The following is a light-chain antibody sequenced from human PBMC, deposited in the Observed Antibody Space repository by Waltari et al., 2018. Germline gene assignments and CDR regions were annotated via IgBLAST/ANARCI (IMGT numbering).Light chain of an antibody. Sequence: IVLTQSPGTLSLSPGERATLSCRASQYISRSLAWYQQKPGQAPKPLIYGAYTRASGIPDRFTGSGSGTDFSLTISSLEPEDFAIYFCQHYVRLPATFGQGTKVEIK. CDR2: GAY. CDR3: QHYVRLPAT. V-gene: IGKV3-20*01. J-gene: IGKJ1*01. CDR1: QYISRS.